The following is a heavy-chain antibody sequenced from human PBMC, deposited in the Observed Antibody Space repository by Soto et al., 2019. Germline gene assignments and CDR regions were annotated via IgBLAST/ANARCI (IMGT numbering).Heavy chain of an antibody. CDR3: ANLDMITFGGVIGPNDEFDI. Sequence: SETLSLTCAVYGGSFSGYYWTWIRQPPGTGLEWIGEINHSGSTNYNPSLKSRVTISVDTSKNQFSLKLTSVTAADTAVYYCANLDMITFGGVIGPNDEFDIWGQGTMVTVSS. CDR2: INHSGST. CDR1: GGSFSGYY. V-gene: IGHV4-34*01. J-gene: IGHJ3*02. D-gene: IGHD3-16*02.